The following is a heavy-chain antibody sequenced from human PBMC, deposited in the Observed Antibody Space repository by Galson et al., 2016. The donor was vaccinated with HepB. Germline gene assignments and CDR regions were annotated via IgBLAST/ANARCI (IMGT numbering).Heavy chain of an antibody. V-gene: IGHV6-1*01. D-gene: IGHD3-22*01. J-gene: IGHJ4*02. CDR1: GDSVSSDSAA. CDR2: TYYRSKWYN. CDR3: AREKSLFHYDSSTFDY. Sequence: CAISGDSVSSDSAAWNWIRQSPSRGLEWLGRTYYRSKWYNDDAISVKGRIRINPDTSKNQFSLQLNSVTPEDTAVYYCAREKSLFHYDSSTFDYWAPGTLVTVSS.